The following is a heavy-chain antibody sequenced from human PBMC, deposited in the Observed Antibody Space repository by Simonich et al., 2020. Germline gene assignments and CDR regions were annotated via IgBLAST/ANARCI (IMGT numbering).Heavy chain of an antibody. J-gene: IGHJ6*03. D-gene: IGHD6-6*01. Sequence: QVQLVQSGAEVKKPGASVKVSCKASGYTFTGSYMHWVRQAPGQGLGWVGWINPNSGGTNYAKKCQGRVTMTRDTSISTAYMERSRLRSDDTAVYYCARDRAARYYYYYYMDVWGKGTTVTVSS. V-gene: IGHV1-2*02. CDR1: GYTFTGSY. CDR2: INPNSGGT. CDR3: ARDRAARYYYYYYMDV.